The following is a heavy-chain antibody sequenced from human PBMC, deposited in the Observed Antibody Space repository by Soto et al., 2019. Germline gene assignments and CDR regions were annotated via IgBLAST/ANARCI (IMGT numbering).Heavy chain of an antibody. D-gene: IGHD2-15*01. Sequence: ETLSLTGSVSGGYIGSYYWSWIRQPPGKGLEWIGYIYYSGSTNYNPSLKSRVTIAVDTSKNQFSLKLSSVTAADTAVYYCARGAAGGWFDPWGQGTLVTVSS. CDR2: IYYSGST. J-gene: IGHJ5*02. CDR1: GGYIGSYY. CDR3: ARGAAGGWFDP. V-gene: IGHV4-59*01.